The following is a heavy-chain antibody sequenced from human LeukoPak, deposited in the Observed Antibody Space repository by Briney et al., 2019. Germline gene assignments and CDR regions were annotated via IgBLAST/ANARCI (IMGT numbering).Heavy chain of an antibody. Sequence: SETLSLTCAVYGGSFSGYYWSWIRQPPGKGLEWIGDINHSGSTNYNPSLKSRVTISVDTSKNQFSLKLSSVTAADTAVYYCARPAEDGQLSGYFDYWGQGTLVTVSS. D-gene: IGHD5-24*01. CDR3: ARPAEDGQLSGYFDY. CDR1: GGSFSGYY. J-gene: IGHJ4*02. V-gene: IGHV4-34*01. CDR2: INHSGST.